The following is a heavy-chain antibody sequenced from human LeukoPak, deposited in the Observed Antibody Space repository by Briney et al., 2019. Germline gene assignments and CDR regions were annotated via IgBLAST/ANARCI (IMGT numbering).Heavy chain of an antibody. CDR2: ISAYNGNT. CDR3: ATSKPGIAARRSYFDY. V-gene: IGHV1-18*01. Sequence: ASVKVSCKASGYTCTSYGISWVRQAPGQGLEWMGWISAYNGNTNYAQKLQGRVTMTTDTSTSTAYMELRSLRSDDTAVYYCATSKPGIAARRSYFDYWGQGTLVTVSS. CDR1: GYTCTSYG. J-gene: IGHJ4*02. D-gene: IGHD6-6*01.